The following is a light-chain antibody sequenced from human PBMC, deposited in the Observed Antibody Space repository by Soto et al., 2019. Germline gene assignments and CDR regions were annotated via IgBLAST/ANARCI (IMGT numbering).Light chain of an antibody. Sequence: QSALTQPASVSGSPGQSTTISCSGTISDVGGNNYVSWYQHHPGKAPKVIIYEVRKWPSGVSNRSSGSKSGNTASLTISGLQAEDEADYYCSSYTSSGTWVFGGGTKLTVL. J-gene: IGLJ3*02. CDR2: EVR. CDR3: SSYTSSGTWV. CDR1: ISDVGGNNY. V-gene: IGLV2-14*01.